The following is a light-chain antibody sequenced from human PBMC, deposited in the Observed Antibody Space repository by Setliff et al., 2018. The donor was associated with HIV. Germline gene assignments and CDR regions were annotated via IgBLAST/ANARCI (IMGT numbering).Light chain of an antibody. CDR3: SSYTTSSTYV. CDR1: SSDIGSYNF. J-gene: IGLJ1*01. CDR2: DVT. Sequence: QSALTQPASVSGSPGRSITISCTGTSSDIGSYNFVSWYQQHPGKAPKLMIFDVTRRPSGVSDRFSGSKSGHTASLTISGLQAEDEADYYCSSYTTSSTYVFGTGTKVTV. V-gene: IGLV2-14*03.